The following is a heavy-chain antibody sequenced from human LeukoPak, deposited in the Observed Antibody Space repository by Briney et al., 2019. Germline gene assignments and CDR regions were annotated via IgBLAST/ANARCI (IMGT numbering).Heavy chain of an antibody. Sequence: GGSLRLSCAASGFTVSDNYMSWVRQAPGKGLEWVSLIYGRGRTFYTDSVKGRFTISRDNSNNTLYLQMNSLRAEDTAVYFCARDSSVANNYYFDYWGQGTLVTVSS. V-gene: IGHV3-66*01. J-gene: IGHJ4*02. CDR2: IYGRGRT. CDR1: GFTVSDNY. D-gene: IGHD1/OR15-1a*01. CDR3: ARDSSVANNYYFDY.